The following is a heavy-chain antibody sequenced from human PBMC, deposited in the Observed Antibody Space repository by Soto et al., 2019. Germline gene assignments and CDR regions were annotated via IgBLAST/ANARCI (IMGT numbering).Heavy chain of an antibody. CDR2: IYYSGST. V-gene: IGHV4-59*01. J-gene: IGHJ4*02. Sequence: SETLSITCPVSGGSISSYYCSWIRQPPGKGLEWIGYIYYSGSTNYNPSLKSRVTISVDTSKNQFSLKLSSVTAADTAVYYCAGSQSSGSHRIIPPRFDYWGQGTLVTVSS. D-gene: IGHD6-25*01. CDR3: AGSQSSGSHRIIPPRFDY. CDR1: GGSISSYY.